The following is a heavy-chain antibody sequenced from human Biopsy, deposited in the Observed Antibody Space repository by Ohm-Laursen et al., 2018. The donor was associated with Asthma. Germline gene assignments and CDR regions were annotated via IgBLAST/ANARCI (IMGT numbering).Heavy chain of an antibody. D-gene: IGHD2-2*01. Sequence: SVKVSCKSLGGTFNTYVIGWVRQAPGQGLEWMGGINSVFGTTTYPQKFQDRVTITADDSTSTVYMELNSLRSEDTAVYYCARKAGSCISRTCYSLDFWGQGTLVTVSS. V-gene: IGHV1-69*13. CDR3: ARKAGSCISRTCYSLDF. CDR2: INSVFGTT. J-gene: IGHJ4*02. CDR1: GGTFNTYV.